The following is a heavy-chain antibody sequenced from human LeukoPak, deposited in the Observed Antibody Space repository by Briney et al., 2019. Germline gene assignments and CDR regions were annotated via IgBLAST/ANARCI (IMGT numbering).Heavy chain of an antibody. V-gene: IGHV3-74*01. D-gene: IGHD3-16*01. CDR1: GFTFSSCW. Sequence: PGGSLRLSCAASGFTFSSCWMHWVRQAPGKGLVWVSCINSDGSSTSYADSVKGRFTISRDNAKNTLYLQMNSLRAEDTAVYYCARDMGGAFDIWGQGTMVTVSS. CDR3: ARDMGGAFDI. CDR2: INSDGSST. J-gene: IGHJ3*02.